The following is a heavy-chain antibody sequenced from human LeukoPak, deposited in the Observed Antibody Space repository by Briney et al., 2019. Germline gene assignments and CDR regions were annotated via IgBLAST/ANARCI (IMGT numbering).Heavy chain of an antibody. D-gene: IGHD3-16*02. J-gene: IGHJ3*02. CDR2: IDSSGGST. CDR1: GYTFTSYY. V-gene: IGHV1-46*01. CDR3: ARGLAGLDGSRYLSFAFDI. Sequence: ASVKVSCKASGYTFTSYYLHWVRQAPGLGFEWMGIIDSSGGSTSYAQKFQGRVSMTRDTSTSTLYMELNSLSSDDTAVYYCARGLAGLDGSRYLSFAFDIWGQGTMVTVSS.